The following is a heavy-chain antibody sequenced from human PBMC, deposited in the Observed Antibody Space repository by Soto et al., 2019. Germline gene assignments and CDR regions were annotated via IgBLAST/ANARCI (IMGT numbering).Heavy chain of an antibody. D-gene: IGHD2-2*01. CDR2: VHYSGAT. CDR1: GGSINGYC. V-gene: IGHV4-59*01. Sequence: SERLSLTCTGSGGSINGYCWNWIRQTPGKGVGWIGYVHYSGATKFRSSLKRRLDISVDTSENQFSLKLTFVTAAATAVYSFATLFLNSRYEASCYASFEVWGQGTMVTASS. CDR3: ATLFLNSRYEASCYASFEV. J-gene: IGHJ3*01.